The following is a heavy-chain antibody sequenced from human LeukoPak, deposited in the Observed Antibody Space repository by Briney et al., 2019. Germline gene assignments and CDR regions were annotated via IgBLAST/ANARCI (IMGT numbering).Heavy chain of an antibody. D-gene: IGHD1-1*01. CDR1: GGTFSSYA. Sequence: ASVKVSCKASGGTFSSYAISWVRQAPGQGLEWMGWMNPNSGNTGYAQKFQGRVTMTRNTSISTAYMELSSLRSEDTAVYYCARGYRTGNYYYYGMDVWGQGTTVTVSS. J-gene: IGHJ6*02. V-gene: IGHV1-8*02. CDR3: ARGYRTGNYYYYGMDV. CDR2: MNPNSGNT.